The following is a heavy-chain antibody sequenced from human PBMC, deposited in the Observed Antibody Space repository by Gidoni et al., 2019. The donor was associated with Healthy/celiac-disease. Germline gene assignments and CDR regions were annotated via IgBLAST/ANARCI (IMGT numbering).Heavy chain of an antibody. J-gene: IGHJ5*02. D-gene: IGHD2-15*01. V-gene: IGHV3-30*16. CDR1: GFTFSSYA. CDR3: ARDPHRVVVVAATGHWFDP. Sequence: QVQLVESGGGVVPPGRSLRLSCAAPGFTFSSYAMHWVRQAPGKGLEWVAVISYDGSNTYYADSVKGRFTISRDNSKNTLYLQMNSLRAEDTAVYYCARDPHRVVVVAATGHWFDPWGQGTLVTVSS. CDR2: ISYDGSNT.